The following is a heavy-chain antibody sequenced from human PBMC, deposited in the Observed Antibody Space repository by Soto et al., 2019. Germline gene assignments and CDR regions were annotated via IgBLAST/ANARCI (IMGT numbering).Heavy chain of an antibody. CDR1: GGSISSYY. V-gene: IGHV4-59*01. CDR3: ARSGDILTGSRVYYYYYGMDV. J-gene: IGHJ6*02. CDR2: IYYSGST. D-gene: IGHD3-9*01. Sequence: PSETLSLTCTVSGGSISSYYWSWIRQPPGKGLEWIGYIYYSGSTNYNPSLKSRVTISVDTSKNQFSLKLSSVTAADTAVYYCARSGDILTGSRVYYYYYGMDVWGQGTTVTVSS.